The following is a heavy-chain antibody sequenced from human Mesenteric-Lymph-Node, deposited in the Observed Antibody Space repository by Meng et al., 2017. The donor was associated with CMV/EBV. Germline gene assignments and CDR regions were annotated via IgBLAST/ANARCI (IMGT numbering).Heavy chain of an antibody. Sequence: GESLKISCAASEFTISSYDMSWVRQAPGKGLEWVSGISAINSIAYYTDSVRGRFSLSRDNSKNTLYPQMDSLRAEDTAVYYCAKVGLGNSGTKPAYYIDYWGQGTLVTVSS. D-gene: IGHD1-1*01. CDR3: AKVGLGNSGTKPAYYIDY. V-gene: IGHV3-23*01. CDR1: EFTISSYD. CDR2: ISAINSIA. J-gene: IGHJ4*02.